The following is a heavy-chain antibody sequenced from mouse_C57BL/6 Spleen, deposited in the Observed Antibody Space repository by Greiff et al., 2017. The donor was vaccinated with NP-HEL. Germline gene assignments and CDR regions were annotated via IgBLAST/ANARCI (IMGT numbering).Heavy chain of an antibody. D-gene: IGHD1-3*01. CDR3: ARQSELVDWFAY. CDR1: GFTFSSYG. CDR2: IRSGGSYT. Sequence: EVKLVESGGDLVKPGGSLKLSCAASGFTFSSYGMSWVRQTPDQRLLWVATIRSGGSYTYYPDNVKGRFPISRDNAKNTLYLQMSSLTSEDTARYDCARQSELVDWFAYWGQGTLVTVSA. J-gene: IGHJ3*01. V-gene: IGHV5-6*02.